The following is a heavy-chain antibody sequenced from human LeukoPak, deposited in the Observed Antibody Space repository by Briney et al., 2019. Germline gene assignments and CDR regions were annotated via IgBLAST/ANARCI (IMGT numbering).Heavy chain of an antibody. CDR2: ISSSGSTI. D-gene: IGHD2-2*01. J-gene: IGHJ3*02. V-gene: IGHV3-11*04. CDR1: GFTFSDHY. Sequence: GGSLRLSCAASGFTFSDHYMSWIRQAPGKGLEWVSYISSSGSTIYYADSVKGRFTISRDNAKNSLYLQMNSLRAEDTAVYYCARESIVVVPTTMDDASDIWGQGTMVTVSS. CDR3: ARESIVVVPTTMDDASDI.